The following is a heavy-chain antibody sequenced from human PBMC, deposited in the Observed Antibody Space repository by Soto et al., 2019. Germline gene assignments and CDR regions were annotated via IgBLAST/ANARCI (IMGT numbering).Heavy chain of an antibody. V-gene: IGHV4-59*08. CDR1: GGSISSYY. CDR2: IYYSGST. J-gene: IGHJ5*02. D-gene: IGHD3-10*01. CDR3: ARIRYYDSGSAINWFDP. Sequence: SETLALTCTVSGGSISSYYWSLIRQPPGKGLEWIGYIYYSGSTNYNPSLKSRVTISVDTSKNQFSLKLSSVTAADTAVYYCARIRYYDSGSAINWFDPWGQGTLVTVSS.